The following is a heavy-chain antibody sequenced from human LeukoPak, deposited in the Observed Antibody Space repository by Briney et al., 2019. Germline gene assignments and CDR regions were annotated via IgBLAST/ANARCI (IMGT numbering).Heavy chain of an antibody. CDR2: IYTGGST. CDR1: GDAIRSYY. CDR3: ARDRAARGLKGYYFDY. D-gene: IGHD3-10*01. J-gene: IGHJ4*02. V-gene: IGHV4-4*07. Sequence: PSETLSLTCSVSGDAIRSYYWSWIRQPAGKGLEWIGRIYTGGSTNYNPSLKSRVTMSLDTSKNQFSLKLSSVTVADTAVYYCARDRAARGLKGYYFDYWGQGTLVTVSS.